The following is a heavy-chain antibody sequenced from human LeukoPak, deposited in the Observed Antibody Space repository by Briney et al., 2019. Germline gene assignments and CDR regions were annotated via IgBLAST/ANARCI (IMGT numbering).Heavy chain of an antibody. CDR1: GFTFSNYG. J-gene: IGHJ6*02. D-gene: IGHD4-17*01. V-gene: IGHV3-30*18. CDR2: ISYNGTNK. CDR3: AKDLRQGGTSVTSGGMERNYYFYGIDV. Sequence: GGSLRLSCAASGFTFSNYGMHWVRQAPGKGLEWVAMISYNGTNKYYTDSVKGRFTISRDNSKNTLYLQMNSLRGEDTAMFYCAKDLRQGGTSVTSGGMERNYYFYGIDVWGQGTTVTVS.